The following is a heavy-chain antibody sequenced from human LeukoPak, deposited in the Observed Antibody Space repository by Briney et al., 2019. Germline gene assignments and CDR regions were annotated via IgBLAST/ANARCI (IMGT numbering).Heavy chain of an antibody. CDR1: GYTFTNLD. J-gene: IGHJ4*02. Sequence: ASVKVSCKTSGYTFTNLDINWLRQAPGQGLEWMGWMSPNNGDTGYAQKFQGRVGMTRDTSISTAYMELSSLRSEDTAVYYCASNPPNTGDFYYWGLGSLVTVSS. V-gene: IGHV1-8*01. CDR2: MSPNNGDT. D-gene: IGHD1-1*01. CDR3: ASNPPNTGDFYY.